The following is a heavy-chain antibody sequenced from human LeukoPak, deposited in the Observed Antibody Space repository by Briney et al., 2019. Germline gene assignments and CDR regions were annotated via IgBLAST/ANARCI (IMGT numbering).Heavy chain of an antibody. CDR3: ARDSSRGITMIVD. CDR1: GFTFDDYA. CDR2: ISWNSGNI. Sequence: GGSLRLSCAASGFTFDDYAMHWVRQAPGKGLEWVSGISWNSGNIGYADSVKGRFTISRDNAKNSLYLQMNSLRAEDTALYHCARDSSRGITMIVDWGQGTLVTVSS. J-gene: IGHJ4*02. D-gene: IGHD3-22*01. V-gene: IGHV3-9*01.